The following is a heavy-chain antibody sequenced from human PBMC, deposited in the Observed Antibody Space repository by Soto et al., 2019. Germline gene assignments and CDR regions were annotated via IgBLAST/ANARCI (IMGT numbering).Heavy chain of an antibody. D-gene: IGHD3-10*01. CDR1: AFTFSTYA. Sequence: EVQLLESGGGLVQPGGSLRLSCAASAFTFSTYAMSWVRQAPGKGLEWVSAISGTGGSTYYADSVKGRFTISRDNSKSTLYLQRSSLRAEDTALYYCAKDVTYYYGAAGSNYFDYWGQGTLVTVSS. J-gene: IGHJ4*02. CDR2: ISGTGGST. V-gene: IGHV3-23*01. CDR3: AKDVTYYYGAAGSNYFDY.